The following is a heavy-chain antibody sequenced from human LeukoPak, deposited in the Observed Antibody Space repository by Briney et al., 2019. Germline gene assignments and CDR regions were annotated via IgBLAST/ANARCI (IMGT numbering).Heavy chain of an antibody. CDR1: GGSISSYY. CDR2: IYYSGST. CDR3: ARHSLSVGYWFAP. J-gene: IGHJ5*02. V-gene: IGHV4-59*08. D-gene: IGHD3-16*01. Sequence: SETLSLTCTVSGGSISSYYWSWIRQPPGKGLEWIGYIYYSGSTNYNPSLKSRVTISVDTSKNHFSLKLSSVTAADTAVYYCARHSLSVGYWFAPWGQGTLVTVSS.